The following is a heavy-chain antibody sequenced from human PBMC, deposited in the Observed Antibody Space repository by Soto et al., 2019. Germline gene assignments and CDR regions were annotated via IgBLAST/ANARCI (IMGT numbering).Heavy chain of an antibody. V-gene: IGHV4-4*07. CDR1: GDSISDYY. J-gene: IGHJ6*02. Sequence: SETLSLTCTVSGDSISDYYWSWIRQPAGKGLEWIGRIYPGGSTNYNPSLKSRVTMSVDTSKNQFSLKLSSVTAADSAVYYCVRESYYDILTGSYYYYYGMDVWGQGTTVTVSS. CDR2: IYPGGST. CDR3: VRESYYDILTGSYYYYYGMDV. D-gene: IGHD3-9*01.